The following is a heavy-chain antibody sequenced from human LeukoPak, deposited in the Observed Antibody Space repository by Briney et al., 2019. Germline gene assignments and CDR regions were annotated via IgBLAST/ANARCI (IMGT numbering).Heavy chain of an antibody. CDR3: AKWGYGDYPNLPGLTD. J-gene: IGHJ4*02. D-gene: IGHD4-17*01. CDR2: INAGNGNT. CDR1: GYTFTDYF. Sequence: ASVKVSCKASGYTFTDYFMNWMRQAPGQRLEWMGWINAGNGNTKYSQKLQGRVTITRDTSASTAYMQLSSLRSEDTAVYYCAKWGYGDYPNLPGLTDWGQGTLVTVSS. V-gene: IGHV1/OR15-3*02.